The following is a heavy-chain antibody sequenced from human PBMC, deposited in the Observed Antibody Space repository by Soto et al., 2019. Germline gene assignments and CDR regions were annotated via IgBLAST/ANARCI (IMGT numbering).Heavy chain of an antibody. V-gene: IGHV1-18*01. Sequence: QVQLVQSGAEVKMPGASVKVSCQASGYIFTINGISWVRQAPGQGLEWLGWISANSGNTNYAQNVEDRTLLNTKTTTATASTALRSVRSDDTAVYYCVTGRNPCIDTWDQGNLVTVSS. J-gene: IGHJ5*02. CDR2: ISANSGNT. D-gene: IGHD2-8*01. CDR1: GYIFTING. CDR3: VTGRNPCIDT.